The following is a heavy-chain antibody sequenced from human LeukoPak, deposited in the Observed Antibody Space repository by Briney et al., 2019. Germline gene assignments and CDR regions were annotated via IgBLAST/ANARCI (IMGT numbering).Heavy chain of an antibody. V-gene: IGHV3-7*01. CDR3: AKPSGGGCYRNGGYVGP. CDR2: IKEDGSEK. Sequence: GGSLRLSCAACGFIFSSYWMYWVRQAPGKGLEWVANIKEDGSEKYYVDSVKGRFTISRDNAKDSLYLQMNSLRAEDTAVYYCAKPSGGGCYRNGGYVGPWCQGNLVNVSS. CDR1: GFIFSSYW. J-gene: IGHJ1*01. D-gene: IGHD2-15*01.